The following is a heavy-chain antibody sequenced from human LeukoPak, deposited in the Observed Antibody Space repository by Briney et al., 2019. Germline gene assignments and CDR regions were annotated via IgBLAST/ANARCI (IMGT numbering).Heavy chain of an antibody. CDR3: ARSTVTTRYYYYYMDV. Sequence: SVKVSCKASGGTFSSYAISWVRQAPGQGLEWMGGIIPIFGTANYAQKFQGRVTITADESTSTAYMELSSLRSEDTAVYYCARSTVTTRYYYYYMDVWGKGTTVTVSS. V-gene: IGHV1-69*13. J-gene: IGHJ6*03. D-gene: IGHD4-11*01. CDR2: IIPIFGTA. CDR1: GGTFSSYA.